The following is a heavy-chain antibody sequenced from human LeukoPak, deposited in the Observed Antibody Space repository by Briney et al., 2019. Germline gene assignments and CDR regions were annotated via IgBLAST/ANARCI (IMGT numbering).Heavy chain of an antibody. CDR3: ARRAGEYSHPYDY. Sequence: ASVKVSCKASGYTFTSYDINWVRQAAGQGLEWMGWMNPNSGNAGYAQKFQDRVTMTRNTSISTAYMELSSLRSEDTAVYYCARRAGEYSHPYDYWGQGTLVTVSS. V-gene: IGHV1-8*01. J-gene: IGHJ4*02. D-gene: IGHD4-17*01. CDR2: MNPNSGNA. CDR1: GYTFTSYD.